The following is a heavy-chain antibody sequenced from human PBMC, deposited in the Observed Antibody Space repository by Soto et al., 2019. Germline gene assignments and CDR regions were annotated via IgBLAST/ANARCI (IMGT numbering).Heavy chain of an antibody. CDR3: ARKTDAMVRGVTATYYYYYYMDV. CDR2: INWNGGST. D-gene: IGHD3-10*01. V-gene: IGHV3-20*01. Sequence: GGSLRLSCAASGFTFDDYGMSWVRQAPGKGLEWVSGINWNGGSTGYADSVKGRYTISRDNAKNSLYLQMNSLRAEDTALYHCARKTDAMVRGVTATYYYYYYMDVWGKGTTVTVSS. J-gene: IGHJ6*03. CDR1: GFTFDDYG.